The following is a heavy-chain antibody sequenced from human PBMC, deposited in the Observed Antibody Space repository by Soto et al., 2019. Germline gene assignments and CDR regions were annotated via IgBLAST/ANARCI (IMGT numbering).Heavy chain of an antibody. Sequence: ETLSLTCTVSGGSINTFYWSWVRQPAGKGLEWIGRIFSSGSTSFNPSLESRVAMSVDTSKNHFSLNLSSVTAADMAVYYCAREGSYSAYNFAHGIQLWSFDFWGQGALVTVSS. CDR1: GGSINTFY. V-gene: IGHV4-4*07. CDR3: AREGSYSAYNFAHGIQLWSFDF. D-gene: IGHD5-12*01. CDR2: IFSSGST. J-gene: IGHJ4*02.